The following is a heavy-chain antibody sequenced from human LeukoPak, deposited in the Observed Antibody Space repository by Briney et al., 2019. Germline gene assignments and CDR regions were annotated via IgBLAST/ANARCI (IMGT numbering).Heavy chain of an antibody. J-gene: IGHJ6*04. V-gene: IGHV4-38-2*01. CDR3: ARGEYYDFWSGYLVPDV. CDR2: IYHSGST. D-gene: IGHD3-3*01. CDR1: GYSISSGYY. Sequence: PSETLSLTCAVSGYSISSGYYWGWIRQPPGKGLEWIGSIYHSGSTYYNPSLKSRVTISVDTSTNQFSLKLSSVTAADTAVYYCARGEYYDFWSGYLVPDVWGKGTTVTVSS.